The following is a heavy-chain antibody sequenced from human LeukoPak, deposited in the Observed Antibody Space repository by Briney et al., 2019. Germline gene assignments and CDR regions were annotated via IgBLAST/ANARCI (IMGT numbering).Heavy chain of an antibody. CDR3: ARAGRRIGDFQH. CDR2: IWYGGSNK. Sequence: PGRSLRLSCAASGFIISSYAMHWVRQAPGKGLEWVAVIWYGGSNKYYADSVKGRFTISRDNSKNTLYLQMNSLRAEDTAVYYCARAGRRIGDFQHWGQGTLVTVSS. V-gene: IGHV3-33*01. CDR1: GFIISSYA. D-gene: IGHD3-16*01. J-gene: IGHJ1*01.